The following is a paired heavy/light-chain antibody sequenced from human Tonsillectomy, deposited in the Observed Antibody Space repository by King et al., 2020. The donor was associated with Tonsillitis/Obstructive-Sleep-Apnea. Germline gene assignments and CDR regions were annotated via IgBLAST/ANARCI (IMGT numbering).Light chain of an antibody. CDR1: SSNIGAGYD. V-gene: IGLV1-40*01. J-gene: IGLJ2*01. CDR2: GNN. CDR3: QSYDSSLSAVV. Sequence: QSVLTQPPSVSGAPGQRVTISCTGSSSNIGAGYDVHWYQLLPGTAPKLLVSGNNNRPSGVPDRFSGSKSGTSASLAITGLQAEDEADFYCQSYDSSLSAVVFGGGTKLTVL.
Heavy chain of an antibody. CDR3: ARGQPQGSQDIVIIPRKIYYTWFDP. D-gene: IGHD2-2*01. CDR2: ITYSGST. Sequence: QVRLQQWGAGLLKPSETLSLTCAVYGGSFSGYYWSWIRQSPGKGLEWIGAITYSGSTNYNPSLKSRVTISVDTSKMWFSLKLSSVTAADTAVYYCARGQPQGSQDIVIIPRKIYYTWFDPWGQGTLVTVSS. V-gene: IGHV4-34*02. CDR1: GGSFSGYY. J-gene: IGHJ5*02.